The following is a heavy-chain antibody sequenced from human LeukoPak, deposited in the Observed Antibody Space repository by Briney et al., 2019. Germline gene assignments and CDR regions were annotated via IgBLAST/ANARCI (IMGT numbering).Heavy chain of an antibody. Sequence: SETLSLTCAVYGASFSYDYWSWIRQAPGKGLEWIGEINHSGSITYNPSLESRVTISAEKSMSQFSLRLTSVTAADTAVYYCAKGVWAPRFDSWGQGTLVTVSS. D-gene: IGHD7-27*01. CDR1: GASFSYDY. V-gene: IGHV4-34*01. J-gene: IGHJ5*01. CDR2: INHSGSI. CDR3: AKGVWAPRFDS.